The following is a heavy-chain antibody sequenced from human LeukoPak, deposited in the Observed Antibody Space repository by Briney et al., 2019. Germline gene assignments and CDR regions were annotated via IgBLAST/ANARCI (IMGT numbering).Heavy chain of an antibody. Sequence: GGSLRPSCAASGFTFNNAWMSWVRQAPGKGLEWVGRITSKTDGGTTDYAAPVKDRFTISRDDSKNTLFLHMNSLKTEDTAVYYCATVRLPPFYWGQGTLVTVSS. V-gene: IGHV3-15*01. CDR1: GFTFNNAW. CDR3: ATVRLPPFY. CDR2: ITSKTDGGTT. J-gene: IGHJ4*02. D-gene: IGHD3-3*02.